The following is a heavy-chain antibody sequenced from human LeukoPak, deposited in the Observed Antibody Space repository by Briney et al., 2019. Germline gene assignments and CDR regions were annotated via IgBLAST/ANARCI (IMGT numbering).Heavy chain of an antibody. CDR3: ARHTWQRLPSDD. J-gene: IGHJ4*02. V-gene: IGHV4-34*01. D-gene: IGHD6-25*01. CDR1: GGSFSGDF. CDR2: INHGGST. Sequence: SETLSLTCAVYGGSFSGDFWSWIRQSPGKGLEWIGEINHGGSTTYNPSLQSRVTMSVDTSTNQISLKMTSVTAADTAIYYCARHTWQRLPSDDWGQGTQVTISS.